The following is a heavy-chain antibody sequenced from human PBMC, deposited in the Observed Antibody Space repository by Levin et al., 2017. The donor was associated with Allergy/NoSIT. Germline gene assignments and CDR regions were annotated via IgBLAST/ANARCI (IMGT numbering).Heavy chain of an antibody. CDR3: ARGRYFDVSTGYNVYTY. V-gene: IGHV1-8*01. CDR1: GYTFSDYD. Sequence: ASVKVSCKTSGYTFSDYDINWVRQATGQGLEWIGWMNPKSGNAGFARNFQDRVTMTGDTAITTAYLELRSLTPGDTGVYFCARGRYFDVSTGYNVYTYWGQGTLVTVSS. J-gene: IGHJ4*02. CDR2: MNPKSGNA. D-gene: IGHD3-9*01.